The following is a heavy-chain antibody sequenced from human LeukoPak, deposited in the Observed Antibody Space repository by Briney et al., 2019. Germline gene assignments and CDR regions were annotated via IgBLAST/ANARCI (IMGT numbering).Heavy chain of an antibody. V-gene: IGHV3-15*01. J-gene: IGHJ4*02. CDR1: GFTFSNAW. D-gene: IGHD2-15*01. CDR2: IKSKTDGGTT. CDR3: TTVLVVAATGDY. Sequence: GGSLRLSCAASGFTFSNAWMSWVRQAPGKGLEWVGRIKSKTDGGTTDYAAPVKGRLTISRDDSKNTLYLQMNSLKTEDTAVYYCTTVLVVAATGDYWGQGTLVTVSS.